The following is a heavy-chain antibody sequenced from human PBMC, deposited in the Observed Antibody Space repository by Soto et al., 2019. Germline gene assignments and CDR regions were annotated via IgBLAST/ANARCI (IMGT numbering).Heavy chain of an antibody. CDR1: GIIFSSFA. D-gene: IGHD3-10*01. CDR2: ITGSGGST. V-gene: IGHV3-23*01. J-gene: IGHJ4*02. CDR3: AVPRISRIRGEPPAY. Sequence: GGSLRLSCTASGIIFSSFAMSWFRQAPGKGLEWVSSITGSGGSTYYADSVKGRFTISRDNSENTLYLQMNSLRAEDTAIYYCAVPRISRIRGEPPAYWGQGTLVTVSS.